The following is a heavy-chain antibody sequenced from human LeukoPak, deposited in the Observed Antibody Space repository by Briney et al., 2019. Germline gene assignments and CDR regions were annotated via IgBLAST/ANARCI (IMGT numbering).Heavy chain of an antibody. CDR3: ARGYSYGSLFDY. Sequence: SETLSLTCTVSGYSISSGYYWGWIRQPPGKGLEWIGSIYHSGSTYYNPSLKSRVTISVDTSKNQFSLKLSSVTAADTAVYYCARGYSYGSLFDYWGQGTLVTVSS. D-gene: IGHD5-18*01. V-gene: IGHV4-38-2*02. CDR2: IYHSGST. J-gene: IGHJ4*02. CDR1: GYSISSGYY.